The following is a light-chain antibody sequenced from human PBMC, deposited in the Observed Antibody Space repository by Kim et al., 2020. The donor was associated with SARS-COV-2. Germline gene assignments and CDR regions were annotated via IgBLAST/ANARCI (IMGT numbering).Light chain of an antibody. CDR2: GAS. J-gene: IGKJ1*01. CDR3: QQYGSSPT. CDR1: QSIYSNS. Sequence: EIVLTQSPGTLSLSPGESATLSCKASQSIYSNSVAWYQQKPGQTPRLLIYGASSRATAIAHRFSGSGSGTDFTLTISRLEPEDFAVYYCQQYGSSPTFGQGTKVDIK. V-gene: IGKV3-20*01.